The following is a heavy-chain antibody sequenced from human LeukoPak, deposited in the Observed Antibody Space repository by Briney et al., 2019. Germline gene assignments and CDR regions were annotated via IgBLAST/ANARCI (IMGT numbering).Heavy chain of an antibody. CDR1: KYSFTNYW. CDR3: ARVTDDGTFYYGVLDS. V-gene: IGHV5-51*01. Sequence: GESLKISCKGSKYSFTNYWIAWVRQMPGKGLEWMGIVYPHDSDIRYSPSFQGRVTISAAKSITTAYLQWNSLQASDTAIYYCARVTDDGTFYYGVLDSWGQGTLVTVSS. CDR2: VYPHDSDI. J-gene: IGHJ4*02. D-gene: IGHD3-22*01.